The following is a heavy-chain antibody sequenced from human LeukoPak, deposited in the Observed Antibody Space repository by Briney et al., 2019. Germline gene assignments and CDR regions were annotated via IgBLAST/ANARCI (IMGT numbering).Heavy chain of an antibody. CDR1: GFTFGDYA. Sequence: PGRSLRLSCTASGFTFGDYAMSWFRQAPGKGLEWVGFIRSKAYGGTTEYAASVKGRFTISRDDSKSIAYLQMNSLKTEDTAVYYCTRDPVVHSYGLYYFDYWGQGTLVTVSS. J-gene: IGHJ4*02. D-gene: IGHD5-18*01. V-gene: IGHV3-49*03. CDR3: TRDPVVHSYGLYYFDY. CDR2: IRSKAYGGTT.